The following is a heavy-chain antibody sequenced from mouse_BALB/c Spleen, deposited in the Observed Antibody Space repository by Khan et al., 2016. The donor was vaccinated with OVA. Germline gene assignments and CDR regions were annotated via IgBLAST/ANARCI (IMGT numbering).Heavy chain of an antibody. J-gene: IGHJ3*01. V-gene: IGHV5-9-1*01. CDR3: ANGNYGWFAC. CDR1: GFTFSSFV. Sequence: EVELVESGGDLVKTGGSLKLSCAASGFTFSSFVLSWVRQTPAKGLEWVATISSAGTYTCSLDRVKGRFTISRDNAKNTLYLQMNSQRSEDMAMYYCANGNYGWFACWGQGTPVTVSA. D-gene: IGHD1-1*02. CDR2: ISSAGTYT.